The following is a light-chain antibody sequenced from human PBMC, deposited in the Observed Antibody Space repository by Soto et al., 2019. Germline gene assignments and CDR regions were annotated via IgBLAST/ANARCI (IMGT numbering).Light chain of an antibody. CDR3: RQRNNWPPT. Sequence: EIVLTHAPATLSLSPGERATLSCRASQSVSSYLAWYQQKPGQAPRLLIYDASNRATGIAARFSGSGSGTDFTLTISSLEPEDFAVYYCRQRNNWPPTFGQGTRLEIK. CDR2: DAS. V-gene: IGKV3-11*01. J-gene: IGKJ5*01. CDR1: QSVSSY.